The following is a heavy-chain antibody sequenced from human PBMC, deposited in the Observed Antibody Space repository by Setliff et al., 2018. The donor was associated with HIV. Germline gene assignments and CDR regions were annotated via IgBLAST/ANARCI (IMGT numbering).Heavy chain of an antibody. V-gene: IGHV3-23*01. D-gene: IGHD1-26*01. CDR2: ISANGIST. CDR1: GFTFSHVW. Sequence: GGSLRLSCAASGFTFSHVWMSWVRQAPGKGLEWLSGISANGISTYYADSVKGRLTISGDNAKNALYLFMHSLRAEDTAVYFCAPRSGLVGTTPAAVDHWGQGTLVTVS. CDR3: APRSGLVGTTPAAVDH. J-gene: IGHJ4*02.